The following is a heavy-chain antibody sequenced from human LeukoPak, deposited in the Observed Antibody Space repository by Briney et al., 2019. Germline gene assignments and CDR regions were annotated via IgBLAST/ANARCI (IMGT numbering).Heavy chain of an antibody. J-gene: IGHJ6*03. CDR1: GGSISSYY. V-gene: IGHV4-4*07. Sequence: SETLSLTCTVSGGSISSYYWSWIRQPAGKGLEWIGRIYTSGSTNYNPSLKSRVTMSVDTSKNQFSLKLSSVTAADTAVYYCAREGYCSSTSCYYYYYYYYMDVWGKGTTVTVSS. CDR3: AREGYCSSTSCYYYYYYYYMDV. CDR2: IYTSGST. D-gene: IGHD2-2*01.